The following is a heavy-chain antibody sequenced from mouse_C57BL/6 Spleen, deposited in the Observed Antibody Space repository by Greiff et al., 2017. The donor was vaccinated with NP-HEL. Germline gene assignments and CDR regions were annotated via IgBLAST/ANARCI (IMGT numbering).Heavy chain of an antibody. D-gene: IGHD1-1*01. V-gene: IGHV1-80*01. CDR2: IYPGDGDT. CDR3: ARSEITTVGGGY. CDR1: GYAFSSYW. J-gene: IGHJ2*01. Sequence: VQLQQSGAELVKPGASVKISCKASGYAFSSYWMNWVKQRPGKGLEWIGQIYPGDGDTNYNGKFKGKATLTADKSSSTAYMQLSSLTSEDSAVYFCARSEITTVGGGYWGQSTTLTVSS.